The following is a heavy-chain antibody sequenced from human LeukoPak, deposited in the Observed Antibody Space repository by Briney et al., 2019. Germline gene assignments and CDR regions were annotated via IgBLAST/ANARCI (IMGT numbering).Heavy chain of an antibody. CDR2: IYYSGST. CDR3: AREGAMVRGVTYFDY. D-gene: IGHD3-10*01. CDR1: GGSISSSSYY. J-gene: IGHJ4*02. Sequence: PSETLSLTCTVSGGSISSSSYYWGWIRQPPGKGLEWIGSIYYSGSTYYNPSLKSRVTISVDTSKNQFSLKLSSVTAADTAVYYCAREGAMVRGVTYFDYWGQGTLVTVSS. V-gene: IGHV4-39*07.